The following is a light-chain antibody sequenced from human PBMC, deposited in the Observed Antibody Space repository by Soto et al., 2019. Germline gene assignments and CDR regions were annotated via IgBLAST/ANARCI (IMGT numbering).Light chain of an antibody. Sequence: DIQMTQSPSTLSASVGDRVTITCRASQSISSWLAWYQQKPGKAPKLLIYKASSLESGVPSRFSGSGSGTEFTLTISSLQPDDFATYYCQQYNSYSKFGQGTKVDMK. V-gene: IGKV1-5*03. CDR1: QSISSW. CDR2: KAS. CDR3: QQYNSYSK. J-gene: IGKJ1*01.